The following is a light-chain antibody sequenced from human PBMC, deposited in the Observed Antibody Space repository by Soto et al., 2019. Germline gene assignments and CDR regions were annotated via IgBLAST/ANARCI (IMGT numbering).Light chain of an antibody. V-gene: IGLV2-14*01. CDR3: SSYTSSSTYV. J-gene: IGLJ1*01. CDR1: SSDVGGYNY. CDR2: EVS. Sequence: QSVLTQPASVSESPGQSITIPCTGTSSDVGGYNYVSWYQQHPGKAPKLIIYEVSNRPSGVSNRFSGSKSGNTASLTISGLQAEDEADYYCSSYTSSSTYVFGTGTKVTVL.